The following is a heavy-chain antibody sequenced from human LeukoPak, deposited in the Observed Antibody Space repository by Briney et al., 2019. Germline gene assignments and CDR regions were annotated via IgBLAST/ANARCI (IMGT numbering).Heavy chain of an antibody. J-gene: IGHJ3*02. CDR1: GGSINYY. CDR3: ARSPSFYYDSTDYYPAAFDI. V-gene: IGHV4-59*01. D-gene: IGHD3-22*01. Sequence: SETLTLTCTVSGGSINYYWSWIRQPPGKGLEWIGCIYYIGSTNYNPSLKSRVTISIDTSKNQFSLKLNSVTAADTAVCYCARSPSFYYDSTDYYPAAFDIWGQGTMGTVSS. CDR2: IYYIGST.